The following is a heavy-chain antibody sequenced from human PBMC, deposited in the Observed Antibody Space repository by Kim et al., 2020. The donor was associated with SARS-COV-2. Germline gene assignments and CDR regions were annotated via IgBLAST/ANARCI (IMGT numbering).Heavy chain of an antibody. CDR3: ARGVHGLYHDFDI. J-gene: IGHJ3*02. D-gene: IGHD2-2*01. CDR2: INPNSGDT. CDR1: GYTFTDYS. Sequence: ASVKVSCKASGYTFTDYSIHWVRQAPGQRLEWMGWINPNSGDTNYAQKFQGRVTSTRDTSTTTAYMELSSLRSDDTAMYYCARGVHGLYHDFDIWGHGT. V-gene: IGHV1-2*02.